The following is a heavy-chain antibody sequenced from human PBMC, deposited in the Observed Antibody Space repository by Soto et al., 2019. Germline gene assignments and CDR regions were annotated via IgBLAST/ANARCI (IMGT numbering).Heavy chain of an antibody. J-gene: IGHJ4*01. Sequence: QVQLQESGPGLVKPSETLSLTCNVSGSPISSYYWSWFRQPPGQGLGWVGYIYYTGTTTYNPSLRSRVAISADASKSQFSLDLRSVPAADPAVYYCARLGDYYQAFDSWGHGARVTVSS. CDR3: ARLGDYYQAFDS. V-gene: IGHV4-59*08. CDR1: GSPISSYY. CDR2: IYYTGTT. D-gene: IGHD3-22*01.